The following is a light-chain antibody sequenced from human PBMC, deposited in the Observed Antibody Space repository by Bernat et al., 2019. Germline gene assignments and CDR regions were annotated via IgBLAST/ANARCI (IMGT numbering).Light chain of an antibody. J-gene: IGKJ5*01. V-gene: IGKV3D-20*01. CDR3: QQYGSSPPEIT. CDR2: DAS. Sequence: EIVLTQSPGTLSLSPGETATLSCGASQSVSSSYLAWYQQKPGLAPRLLIYDASSRATGIPDRFSGSGSGTDFTLTISRLEPEDFAVYYCQQYGSSPPEITFGQGTRLEIK. CDR1: QSVSSSY.